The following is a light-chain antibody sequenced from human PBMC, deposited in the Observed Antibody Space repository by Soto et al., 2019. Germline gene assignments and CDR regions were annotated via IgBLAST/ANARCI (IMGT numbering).Light chain of an antibody. CDR2: GAS. Sequence: EIVLTQSPGTLSLSPGARATLSCRASQSVSSSYLAWYQQKPGQAPRLLIYGASSRATGIPDRFSGSESGTDFTLTISRLEPEDFAVDYCQQYGSSPPYTFGQGTKLQIK. J-gene: IGKJ2*01. V-gene: IGKV3-20*01. CDR3: QQYGSSPPYT. CDR1: QSVSSSY.